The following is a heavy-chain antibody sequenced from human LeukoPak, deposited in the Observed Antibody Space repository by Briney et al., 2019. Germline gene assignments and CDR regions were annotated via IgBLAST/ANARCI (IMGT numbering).Heavy chain of an antibody. J-gene: IGHJ5*02. CDR2: IYSGGST. Sequence: GGSLRLSCAASGFTVSSNYMSWVRQAPGKGPEWVSVIYSGGSTYYADSVKGRFTISRDNSKNTLYLQMNSLRAEDTAVYYCAVQWLGCWFDPWGQGTLVTVSS. D-gene: IGHD6-19*01. V-gene: IGHV3-66*01. CDR3: AVQWLGCWFDP. CDR1: GFTVSSNY.